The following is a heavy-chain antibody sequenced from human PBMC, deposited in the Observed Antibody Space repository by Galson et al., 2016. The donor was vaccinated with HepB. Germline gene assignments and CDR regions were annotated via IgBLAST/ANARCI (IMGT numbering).Heavy chain of an antibody. CDR3: AKDGGEMYQLDYFDY. CDR1: GFTFDDYA. D-gene: IGHD2-2*01. Sequence: SLRLSCAASGFTFDDYAMHWVRQAPGKGLEWVSGITWNSGTIGYADSVQGRFTISRDNAQNSLYLEMNSLRAEDTALYYCAKDGGEMYQLDYFDYWGQGILVTVSS. V-gene: IGHV3-9*01. CDR2: ITWNSGTI. J-gene: IGHJ4*02.